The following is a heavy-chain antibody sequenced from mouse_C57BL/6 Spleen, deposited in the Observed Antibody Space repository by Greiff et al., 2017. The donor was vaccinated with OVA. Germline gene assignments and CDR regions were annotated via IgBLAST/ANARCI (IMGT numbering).Heavy chain of an antibody. J-gene: IGHJ2*01. V-gene: IGHV5-9-1*02. Sequence: EVQRVESGAGLVKPGGSLKLSCAASGFTFSSYAMSWVRQTPEKRLEWVAYISSGGDYIYYADTVKGRFTISRDNARNTLYLQMSSLKSEDTAMYYCTRGITTVVATGDYYFDYWGQGTTLTVSS. D-gene: IGHD1-1*01. CDR2: ISSGGDYI. CDR3: TRGITTVVATGDYYFDY. CDR1: GFTFSSYA.